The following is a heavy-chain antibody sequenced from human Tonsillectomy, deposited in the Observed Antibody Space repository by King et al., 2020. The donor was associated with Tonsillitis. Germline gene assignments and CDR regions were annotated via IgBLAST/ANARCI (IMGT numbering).Heavy chain of an antibody. CDR3: AKDWYYDTSGNYYYGMDV. V-gene: IGHV3-23*04. D-gene: IGHD3-22*01. CDR1: RFTFSSYA. J-gene: IGHJ6*02. CDR2: ISVSGART. Sequence: VQLVESGGGLVQPGESLRLSCPASRFTFSSYAMSWVRQAPGKGLEWVSTISVSGARTYYADSVKGRFTISRDNSKSTLYLQMNSLRAEDTAVYYCAKDWYYDTSGNYYYGMDVWGPGTTVTVSS.